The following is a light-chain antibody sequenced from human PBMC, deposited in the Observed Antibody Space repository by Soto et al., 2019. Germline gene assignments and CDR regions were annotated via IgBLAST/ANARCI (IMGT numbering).Light chain of an antibody. CDR2: RAS. CDR3: QTYNNWPIT. CDR1: HSIGSL. Sequence: EVVMTQSPATLSVSPGEGATLSCRASHSIGSLLAWYQQRPGQAPRLLIYRASTRATGVPARFSGSGSGTEFNLCIYSLLSEYLAVYYCQTYNNWPITFGGGTKVEIK. V-gene: IGKV3-15*01. J-gene: IGKJ4*01.